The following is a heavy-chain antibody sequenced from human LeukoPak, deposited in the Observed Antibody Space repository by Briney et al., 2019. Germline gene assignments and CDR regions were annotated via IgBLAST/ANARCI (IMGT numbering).Heavy chain of an antibody. CDR1: GFTFSNYG. CDR3: AKGYSSGWYDFDY. CDR2: IGGSGSNT. J-gene: IGHJ4*02. Sequence: PGGSLRLSCAASGFTFSNYGMSWVRQAPGKGLEWVSFIGGSGSNTYYADSVKGRFNIPRDNSKNTLYLQMNSLRAEDTAVYYCAKGYSSGWYDFDYWGQGTLVTVSS. D-gene: IGHD6-19*01. V-gene: IGHV3-23*01.